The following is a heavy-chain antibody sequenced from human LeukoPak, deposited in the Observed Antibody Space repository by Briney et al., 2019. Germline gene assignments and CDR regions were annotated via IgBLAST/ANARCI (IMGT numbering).Heavy chain of an antibody. CDR1: GGSISSYY. Sequence: PSETLSLTCTVSGGSISSYYWSWIRQPPGKGLEWIGYIYYSGSTNYNPSLKSRVTISVDTSKNQFSLKLSSVTAADTAVYYCARVRELRTFGGQFPGYYYYMDVWGKGTTVTVSS. CDR2: IYYSGST. J-gene: IGHJ6*03. D-gene: IGHD1-26*01. V-gene: IGHV4-59*01. CDR3: ARVRELRTFGGQFPGYYYYMDV.